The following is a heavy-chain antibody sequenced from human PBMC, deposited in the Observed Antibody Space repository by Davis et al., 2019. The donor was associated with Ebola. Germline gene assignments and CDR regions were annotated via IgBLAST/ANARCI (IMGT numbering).Heavy chain of an antibody. V-gene: IGHV4-4*02. J-gene: IGHJ2*01. CDR1: GFTFSSYW. CDR3: AREREPDWYFDL. Sequence: PGGSLRLSCAASGFTFSSYWMSWVRQAPGKGLEWIGYIYHSGSTYYNPSLKSRVTISVDRSKNQFSLKLSSVTAADTAVYYCAREREPDWYFDLWGRGTLVTVSS. D-gene: IGHD1-14*01. CDR2: IYHSGST.